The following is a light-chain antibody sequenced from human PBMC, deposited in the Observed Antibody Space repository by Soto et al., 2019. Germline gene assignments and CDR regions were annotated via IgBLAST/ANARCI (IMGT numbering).Light chain of an antibody. V-gene: IGLV2-23*01. Sequence: QSALTQPASVSGSPGQSITISCTGTTSDIANYNLVSWYQQHPGKVPKLIIHEDNKRPSGISDRFSGSKSGNTASLTISALHAEDEADYYCCSYEGGPILSGIFGGGTKLTVL. CDR2: EDN. CDR1: TSDIANYNL. CDR3: CSYEGGPILSGI. J-gene: IGLJ2*01.